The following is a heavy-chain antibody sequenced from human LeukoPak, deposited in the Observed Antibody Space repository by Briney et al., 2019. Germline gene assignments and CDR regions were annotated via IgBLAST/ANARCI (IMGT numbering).Heavy chain of an antibody. Sequence: GASVRVSCKASGYTFTTYFMHWVRQAPGQGLEWMGWINLYSGGTNSAQKFQGRVTMTRDTSTSTAYMELSRLRSDDTAVYYCARDTYTSSCYHDAFDIWGQGTMVTVSS. CDR1: GYTFTTYF. J-gene: IGHJ3*02. D-gene: IGHD6-13*01. CDR3: ARDTYTSSCYHDAFDI. CDR2: INLYSGGT. V-gene: IGHV1-2*02.